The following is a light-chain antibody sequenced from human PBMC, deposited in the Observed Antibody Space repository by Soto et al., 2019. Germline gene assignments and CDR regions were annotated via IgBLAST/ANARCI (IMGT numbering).Light chain of an antibody. CDR3: QQYGSSPRT. J-gene: IGKJ1*01. V-gene: IGKV3-20*01. CDR1: QSVSSSY. CDR2: GAS. Sequence: ESVLTQSRGTLSLSPGRRSTLCCRASQSVSSSYLAWYQQKDGQAPRVXIYGASSRATGIPDRFSGSLYGTDFNLTISRLETEDFAVYYCQQYGSSPRTFGQGTKVDI.